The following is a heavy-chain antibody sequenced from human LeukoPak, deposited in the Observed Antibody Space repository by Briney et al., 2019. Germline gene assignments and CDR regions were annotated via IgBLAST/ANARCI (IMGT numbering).Heavy chain of an antibody. J-gene: IGHJ4*02. CDR2: MNPNSGNT. D-gene: IGHD1-26*01. CDR3: ARYSGSYGINY. CDR1: GYTFTSYD. Sequence: ASVKVSCKASGYTFTSYDINWVRQATGQGLEWMGWMNPNSGNTGYAQKFQSRVTITSNTSISTAYMELSSLRSEDTAVYYCARYSGSYGINYWGQGTLVTVSS. V-gene: IGHV1-8*03.